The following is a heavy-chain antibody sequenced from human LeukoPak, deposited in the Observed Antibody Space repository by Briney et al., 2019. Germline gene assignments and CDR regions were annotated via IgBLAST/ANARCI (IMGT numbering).Heavy chain of an antibody. D-gene: IGHD6-13*01. CDR1: GFTFSGYE. CDR3: ASSRGSWPDYFDY. J-gene: IGHJ4*02. Sequence: GGSLRLSSAASGFTFSGYEMNWVRQAPGKGLEWVSYISSSGSTIYYADSVKGRFTISRDNAKNSLYLQMNSLRAEDTAVYYCASSRGSWPDYFDYWGQGTLVTVSS. CDR2: ISSSGSTI. V-gene: IGHV3-48*03.